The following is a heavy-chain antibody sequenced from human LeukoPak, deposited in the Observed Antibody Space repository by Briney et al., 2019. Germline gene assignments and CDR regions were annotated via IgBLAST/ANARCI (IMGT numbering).Heavy chain of an antibody. V-gene: IGHV4-34*01. CDR1: GGCFSGYY. CDR2: INHSGST. D-gene: IGHD1-26*01. J-gene: IGHJ4*02. Sequence: SETLSLTCAVYGGCFSGYYWSWIRQPPGKGLEWIGEINHSGSTNYNPSLKSRVTISVDTSKNQFSLKLSSVTAADTAVYYCARAGSSNYFDYWGQGTLVTVSS. CDR3: ARAGSSNYFDY.